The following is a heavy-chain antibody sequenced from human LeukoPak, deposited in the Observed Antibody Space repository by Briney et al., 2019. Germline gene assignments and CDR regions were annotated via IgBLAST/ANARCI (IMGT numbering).Heavy chain of an antibody. J-gene: IGHJ6*03. V-gene: IGHV4-34*01. Sequence: SETLSLTCAVYGGSFSGYYWSWIRQPPGKGLEWIGEINHSGSTNYNPSLKSRVTISVDTSKNQFSLKLSSVTAADTAVYYCARRAITMVRGLYYYVDVWGKGTTVTISS. CDR3: ARRAITMVRGLYYYVDV. D-gene: IGHD3-10*01. CDR1: GGSFSGYY. CDR2: INHSGST.